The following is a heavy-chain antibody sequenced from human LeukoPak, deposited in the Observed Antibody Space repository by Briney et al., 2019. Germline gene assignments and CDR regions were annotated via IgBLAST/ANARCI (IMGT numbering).Heavy chain of an antibody. D-gene: IGHD1-26*01. Sequence: EGSLRLSCAGSGFTFTKFAMTWVRQAPGKGLEWVSSMGPTGDTYYLDSVKGRFSLSRDVSKSTMSLQMTTLRVDDTAVYFCAKATPYGTTWVGGFDLWGQGTMVTVSS. J-gene: IGHJ3*01. V-gene: IGHV3-23*01. CDR3: AKATPYGTTWVGGFDL. CDR2: MGPTGDT. CDR1: GFTFTKFA.